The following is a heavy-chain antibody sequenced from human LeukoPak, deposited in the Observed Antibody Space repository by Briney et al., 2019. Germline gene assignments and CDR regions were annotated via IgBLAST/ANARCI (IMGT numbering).Heavy chain of an antibody. CDR2: IYTSGST. CDR1: GGSISSYY. J-gene: IGHJ4*02. V-gene: IGHV4-4*07. D-gene: IGHD1-26*01. Sequence: SETLSLTCTVSGGSISSYYWSWIRQPAGKGLEWIGRIYTSGSTNYNPSLKSRVTMSVDTSKNQFSLKLSSETAADTAVYYCASSSLVGAGYYFDYWGQGTLVTVSS. CDR3: ASSSLVGAGYYFDY.